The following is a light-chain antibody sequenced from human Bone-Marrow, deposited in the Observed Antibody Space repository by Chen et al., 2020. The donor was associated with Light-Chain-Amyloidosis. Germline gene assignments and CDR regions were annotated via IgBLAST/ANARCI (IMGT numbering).Light chain of an antibody. CDR2: RDT. V-gene: IGLV3-25*03. CDR3: QSADSSGTYEVI. Sequence: SYELTHPPSVSVSPRPTASNTCSGDDLPTKYSYWYQQKPGQAPVLVIHRDTERPSGISERFAGSSSGTTATLTISGVQAEDEADYHCQSADSSGTYEVIFGGGTKLTVL. J-gene: IGLJ2*01. CDR1: DLPTKY.